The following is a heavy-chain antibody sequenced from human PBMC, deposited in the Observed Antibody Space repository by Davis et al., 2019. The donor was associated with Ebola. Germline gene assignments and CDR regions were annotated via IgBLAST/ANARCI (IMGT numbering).Heavy chain of an antibody. CDR2: IYYSGST. V-gene: IGHV4-4*02. CDR1: GGSISSSNW. D-gene: IGHD3-3*01. CDR3: ARARIFGVVNWFDP. Sequence: SETLSLTCAVSGGSISSSNWWSWVRQPPGKGLEWIGYIYYSGSTNYNPSLKSRVTISVDTSKNQFSLKLSSVTAADTAVYYCARARIFGVVNWFDPWGQGTLVTVSS. J-gene: IGHJ5*02.